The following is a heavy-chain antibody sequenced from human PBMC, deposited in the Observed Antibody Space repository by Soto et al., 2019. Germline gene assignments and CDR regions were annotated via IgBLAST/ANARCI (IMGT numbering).Heavy chain of an antibody. CDR2: IYHSGNI. V-gene: IGHV4-30-2*01. J-gene: IGHJ4*02. CDR3: ARGPDE. CDR1: GGSISSGGYS. Sequence: PSETLSLTCAVSGGSISSGGYSWSWIRQPPGKGLEWIGYIYHSGNIYYNPSLKSRVTISVDRSKNQFSLKLSSVTAADTAVYYCARGPDEWGQGTLVTVSS.